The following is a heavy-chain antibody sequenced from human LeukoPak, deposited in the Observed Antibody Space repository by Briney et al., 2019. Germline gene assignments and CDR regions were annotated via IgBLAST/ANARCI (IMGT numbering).Heavy chain of an antibody. D-gene: IGHD6-19*01. J-gene: IGHJ4*02. CDR1: GYIFTSYG. V-gene: IGHV1-18*01. Sequence: ASVKVSCKAAGYIFTSYGISWVRQAPGQGLEWMGGVSAYNGNTNYAQKLQGRVTMTPDTSTSTAYMELRSLRSDDTAVYYCARGGSVRPVAGTFDYWGQETLVTVSS. CDR3: ARGGSVRPVAGTFDY. CDR2: VSAYNGNT.